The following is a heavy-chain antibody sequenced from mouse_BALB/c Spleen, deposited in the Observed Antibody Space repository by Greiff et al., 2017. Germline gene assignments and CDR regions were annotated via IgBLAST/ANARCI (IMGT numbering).Heavy chain of an antibody. CDR3: ASLWLRYAMDY. V-gene: IGHV2-9*02. Sequence: VMLVESGPGLVAPSQSLSITCTVSGFSLTSYGVHWVRQPPGKGLEWLGVIWAGGSTNYNSALMSRLSISKDNSKSQVFLKMNSLQTDDTAMYYCASLWLRYAMDYWGQGTSVTVSS. D-gene: IGHD2-2*01. CDR1: GFSLTSYG. CDR2: IWAGGST. J-gene: IGHJ4*01.